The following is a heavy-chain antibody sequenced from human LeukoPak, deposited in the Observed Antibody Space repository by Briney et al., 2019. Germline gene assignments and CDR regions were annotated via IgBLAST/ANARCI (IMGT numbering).Heavy chain of an antibody. CDR1: GYTFTGYY. CDR2: INPNSGGT. V-gene: IGHV1-2*02. J-gene: IGHJ5*02. CDR3: ARLQMYYYDSSGRSGWFDP. D-gene: IGHD3-22*01. Sequence: ASVKVSCKASGYTFTGYYMHWVRQAPGQGLEWMGWINPNSGGTNYAQKFQGRVTMTRDTSISTAYMELSRMRSDDTAVYYCARLQMYYYDSSGRSGWFDPWGQGNLVTVSS.